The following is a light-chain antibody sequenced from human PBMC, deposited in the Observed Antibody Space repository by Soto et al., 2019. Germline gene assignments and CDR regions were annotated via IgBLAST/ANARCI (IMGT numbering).Light chain of an antibody. CDR3: QQPNSYPLT. CDR1: QGISSY. Sequence: DIQLTQSPSFLSASVGERVTITCRASQGISSYLAWYQQKQGKAPKLLIYAASTLKSGVPSRFSGSGSGTEFTLTISSLQPEDFATYYCQQPNSYPLTFGQGTRLEIK. CDR2: AAS. V-gene: IGKV1-9*01. J-gene: IGKJ5*01.